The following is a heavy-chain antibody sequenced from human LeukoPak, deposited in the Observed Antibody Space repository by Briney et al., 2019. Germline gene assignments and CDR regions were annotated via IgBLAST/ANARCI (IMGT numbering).Heavy chain of an antibody. D-gene: IGHD1-26*01. J-gene: IGHJ3*02. Sequence: GGSLRLSCAASGFTFSNYAMHWVRQAPDKGLEWMAIISYDGSNKDCADSVKGRFTISRDNSKNTLYLQVNGLRTEDTAVYYCARRMGATPVGNAFDIWGQGTMVTVSS. CDR3: ARRMGATPVGNAFDI. V-gene: IGHV3-30-3*01. CDR2: ISYDGSNK. CDR1: GFTFSNYA.